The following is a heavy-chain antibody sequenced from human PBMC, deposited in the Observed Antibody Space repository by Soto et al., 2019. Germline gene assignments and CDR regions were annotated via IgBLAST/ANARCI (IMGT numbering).Heavy chain of an antibody. CDR1: GHTFTSYD. V-gene: IGHV1-8*01. Sequence: ASVTFSCRASGHTFTSYDLNWVRQATGQGLEWMGWMNPNSGNTGYAQKFQGRVTMTRNTSISTGYMELSSLRSEDTAVYYCARIKLGYCSGGSCYRRSYYYYGMDVWGQGTTVTVSS. D-gene: IGHD2-15*01. CDR3: ARIKLGYCSGGSCYRRSYYYYGMDV. CDR2: MNPNSGNT. J-gene: IGHJ6*02.